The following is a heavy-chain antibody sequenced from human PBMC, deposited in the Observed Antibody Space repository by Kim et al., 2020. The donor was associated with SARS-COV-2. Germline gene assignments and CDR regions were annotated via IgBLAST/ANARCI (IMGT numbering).Heavy chain of an antibody. J-gene: IGHJ4*02. D-gene: IGHD3-3*01. CDR1: GYTFTSYG. V-gene: IGHV1-18*01. CDR2: ISAYNGNT. CDR3: ARDRVRYDFWSGTFDY. Sequence: ASVKVSCKASGYTFTSYGISWVRQAPGQGLEWMGWISAYNGNTNYAQKLQGRVTMTTDTSTSTAYMELRSLRSDDTAVYYCARDRVRYDFWSGTFDYWGQGTLVTVSS.